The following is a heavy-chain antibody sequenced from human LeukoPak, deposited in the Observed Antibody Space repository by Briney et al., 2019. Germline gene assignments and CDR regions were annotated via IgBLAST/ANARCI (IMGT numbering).Heavy chain of an antibody. CDR1: GGSISSYY. CDR2: INHSGST. Sequence: SETLSLTCIVSGGSISSYYWSWVRQPPGKGLEWIGEINHSGSTNYNPSLKSRVTISVDTSKNQFSLKLSSVTAADTAVYYCARRTATEIDYWGQGTLVTVSS. D-gene: IGHD5-18*01. V-gene: IGHV4-34*01. J-gene: IGHJ4*02. CDR3: ARRTATEIDY.